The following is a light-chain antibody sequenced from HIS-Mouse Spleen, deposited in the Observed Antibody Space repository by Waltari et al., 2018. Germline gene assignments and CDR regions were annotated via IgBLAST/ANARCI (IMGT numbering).Light chain of an antibody. CDR2: RNN. CDR3: AAWDDSLSGV. V-gene: IGLV1-47*01. Sequence: QSVLTQPPSASGTPGQRVTISCSGSSSTIGRNYVHWYQQPPGTAPKLLIYRNNQRPSGVPDRFSGSKSGTSASLAISGLRSEDEADYYCAAWDDSLSGVFGGGTKLTVL. CDR1: SSTIGRNY. J-gene: IGLJ2*01.